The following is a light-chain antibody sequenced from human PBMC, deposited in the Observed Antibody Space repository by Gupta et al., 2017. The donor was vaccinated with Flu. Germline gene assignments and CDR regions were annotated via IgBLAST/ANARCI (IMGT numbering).Light chain of an antibody. CDR3: GTWDSSLSAGV. V-gene: IGLV1-51*01. CDR1: RYNIGSSY. Sequence: QSLLTQPPSLSAAPGQKVTIPCSGGRYNIGSSYVSWYQQLPKRAPKLLIYDNDKRPSGIPDRFSGSKSGTSATLAITGLQTGDEADYYCGTWDSSLSAGVFGGGTKLTVL. J-gene: IGLJ2*01. CDR2: DND.